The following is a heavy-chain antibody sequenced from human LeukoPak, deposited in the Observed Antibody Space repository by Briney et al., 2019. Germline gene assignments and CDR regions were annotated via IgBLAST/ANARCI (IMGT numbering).Heavy chain of an antibody. D-gene: IGHD2-8*02. CDR1: GYTFTSYY. CDR3: AREESGGYFDY. Sequence: ASVKVSCKASGYTFTSYYMHWVRQAPGQGLEWMGVSNPSGVGTDYAQKFQGRVTMTRDTSTTTVYMELSSLRSEDTAVYYCAREESGGYFDYWGQGTLVTVSS. CDR2: SNPSGVGT. J-gene: IGHJ4*02. V-gene: IGHV1-46*01.